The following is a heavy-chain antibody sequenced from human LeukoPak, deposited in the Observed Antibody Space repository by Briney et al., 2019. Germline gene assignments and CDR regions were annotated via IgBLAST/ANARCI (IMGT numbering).Heavy chain of an antibody. D-gene: IGHD3-3*02. Sequence: GGSLRLSCAASGFTFSSYAMTWVRQAPGKGLEWVSAISGSGDSTYYADSVKGRFTTSRDNSKNTLYLQMNSLRAEDTAVYYCAREGAAFWPREAFDIWGQGTMVTVSS. J-gene: IGHJ3*02. CDR3: AREGAAFWPREAFDI. CDR2: ISGSGDST. V-gene: IGHV3-23*01. CDR1: GFTFSSYA.